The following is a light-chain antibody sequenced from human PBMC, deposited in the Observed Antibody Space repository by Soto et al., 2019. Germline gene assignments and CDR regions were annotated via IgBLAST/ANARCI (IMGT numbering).Light chain of an antibody. CDR3: AAWDDSLNGWV. CDR1: SSNIGSNT. Sequence: QSVLTQSPSASGTSGQRVTISCSGSSSNIGSNTVNWYQQLPGTAPKLLIYSNNQRPSGVPDRFSGSKSGTSASLAISGLQSEDEADYYCAAWDDSLNGWVFGGGTQL. J-gene: IGLJ3*02. CDR2: SNN. V-gene: IGLV1-44*01.